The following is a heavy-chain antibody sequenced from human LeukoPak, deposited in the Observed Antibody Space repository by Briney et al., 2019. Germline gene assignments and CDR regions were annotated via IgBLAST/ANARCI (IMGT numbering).Heavy chain of an antibody. CDR2: IYYSGST. J-gene: IGHJ5*02. D-gene: IGHD2-2*01. CDR3: ARDVVVGARNWFDP. CDR1: GGSISSSSHY. V-gene: IGHV4-39*07. Sequence: SETLSLTCTVSGGSISSSSHYWGWIRQPPGEGLEWIGSIYYSGSTYYNPSLKSRVTISVDTSKNQFSLKLSSVTAADTAVYYCARDVVVGARNWFDPWGQGTLVTVSS.